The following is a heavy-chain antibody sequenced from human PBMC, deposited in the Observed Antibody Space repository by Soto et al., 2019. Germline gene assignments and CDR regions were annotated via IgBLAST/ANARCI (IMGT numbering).Heavy chain of an antibody. CDR3: APHVSCSGGSCQYDAFAI. V-gene: IGHV3-23*01. J-gene: IGHJ3*02. CDR2: ITADGGT. CDR1: EFTVSGHA. D-gene: IGHD2-15*01. Sequence: EVQVLESGGGLVQPGGSLRLSCEGSEFTVSGHAMTWIRQAPGKGLEWVSTITADGGTYYADSVKGRFAMSRDTSENTLYLQMNSLGAEDTAAYYCAPHVSCSGGSCQYDAFAIRGQGTMVTVSS.